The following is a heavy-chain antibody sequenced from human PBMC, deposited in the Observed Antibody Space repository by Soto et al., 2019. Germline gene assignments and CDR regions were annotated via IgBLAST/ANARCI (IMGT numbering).Heavy chain of an antibody. Sequence: GGSLRLSCAASGFAVSSNYMNWVRQAPGKGLEWLSIIYSDGTTYYADSVKGRFTISRDNFKNTLYLQMNNLRAEDTAVYYCAILSNWGQGTLVTVSS. J-gene: IGHJ4*02. D-gene: IGHD6-6*01. V-gene: IGHV3-53*01. CDR1: GFAVSSNY. CDR2: IYSDGTT. CDR3: AILSN.